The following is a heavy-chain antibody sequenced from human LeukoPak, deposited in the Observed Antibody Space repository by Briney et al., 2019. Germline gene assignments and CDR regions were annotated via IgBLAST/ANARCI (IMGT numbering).Heavy chain of an antibody. D-gene: IGHD5-12*01. CDR3: ARVWPIYGYNLLISRDGTSNWFDP. J-gene: IGHJ5*02. CDR2: IIPILGIA. CDR1: GGTFSSYA. Sequence: SVKVSCKASGGTFSSYAISWVRQAPGQGLEWMGRIIPILGIANYAQKFQGRVTITADRSTSTAYMELSSLRSEDTAVYYCARVWPIYGYNLLISRDGTSNWFDPWGQGTLVTVSS. V-gene: IGHV1-69*04.